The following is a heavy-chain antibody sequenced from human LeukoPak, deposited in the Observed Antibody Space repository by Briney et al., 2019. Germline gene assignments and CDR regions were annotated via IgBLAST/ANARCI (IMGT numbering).Heavy chain of an antibody. CDR1: GFTFSSYA. D-gene: IGHD3-10*01. Sequence: GGSLRLSCAASGFTFSSYAMSWVRQAPGKGLEWVSAISGSGGSTYYADSVKGRFAISRDNSKNTLYLQMNSLRAEDTAVYYCAKDRLLWFGECFDYWGQGTLVTVSS. V-gene: IGHV3-23*01. CDR3: AKDRLLWFGECFDY. J-gene: IGHJ4*02. CDR2: ISGSGGST.